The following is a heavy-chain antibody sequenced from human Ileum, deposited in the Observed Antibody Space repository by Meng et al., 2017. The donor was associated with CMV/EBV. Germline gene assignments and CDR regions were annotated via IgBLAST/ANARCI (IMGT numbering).Heavy chain of an antibody. Sequence: LQLQESGPGLVPPSETLSLICTVSGGSISIGRHYWGWIRQPPGKGLEWIGILYYSGTTYYNPSLKSRVTMSVGTSENQFSLKMNSVTAADTAVYYCARWSPESSSWSGFDFWGQGTLVTVSS. CDR3: ARWSPESSSWSGFDF. V-gene: IGHV4-39*07. CDR2: LYYSGTT. J-gene: IGHJ4*02. D-gene: IGHD6-13*01. CDR1: GGSISIGRHY.